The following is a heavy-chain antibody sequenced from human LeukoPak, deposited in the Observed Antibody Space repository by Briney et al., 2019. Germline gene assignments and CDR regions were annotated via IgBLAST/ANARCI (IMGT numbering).Heavy chain of an antibody. J-gene: IGHJ4*02. CDR3: ARGWGGSYDCFDY. CDR1: GGTFSNYA. D-gene: IGHD1-26*01. CDR2: IIPIYNTA. Sequence: SVKVSCKASGGTFSNYAISWVRQAPGQGLEWMGGIIPIYNTANYAQKFQDRVTITADESTSTANMELSSLRSEDTAVYYCARGWGGSYDCFDYWGQGTLVSVSS. V-gene: IGHV1-69*13.